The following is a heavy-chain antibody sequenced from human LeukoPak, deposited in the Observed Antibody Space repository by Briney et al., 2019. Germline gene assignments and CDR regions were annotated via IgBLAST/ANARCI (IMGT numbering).Heavy chain of an antibody. V-gene: IGHV1-2*02. J-gene: IGHJ6*03. Sequence: GASVKVSCKASGYTFTGYYMHWVRQAPGQGLEWMGWINPNSGGTNYAQKFQGRVTMTRDTSISTAYMELSRLRSDDTAVYYCARDEYSSSSFKLYYYYYYYMDVWGKGTTVTVSS. CDR2: INPNSGGT. CDR1: GYTFTGYY. CDR3: ARDEYSSSSFKLYYYYYYYMDV. D-gene: IGHD6-6*01.